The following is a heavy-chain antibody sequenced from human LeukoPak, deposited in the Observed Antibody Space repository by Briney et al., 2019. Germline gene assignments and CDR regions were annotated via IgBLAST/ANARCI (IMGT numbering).Heavy chain of an antibody. J-gene: IGHJ3*02. V-gene: IGHV6-1*01. CDR1: GDSVSSNSAA. Sequence: SQTLSLTCAISGDSVSSNSAAWNWIRQSPSGGLEWLGRIYYRSKWYNDYAVSVKSRITINPDTSKNQFSLQLNSVTPEDTAVYYCAREPESSDAFDIWGQGTMVTVSS. D-gene: IGHD6-13*01. CDR3: AREPESSDAFDI. CDR2: IYYRSKWYN.